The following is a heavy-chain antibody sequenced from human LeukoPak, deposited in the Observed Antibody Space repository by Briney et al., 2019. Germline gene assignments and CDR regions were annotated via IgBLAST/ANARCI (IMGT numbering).Heavy chain of an antibody. D-gene: IGHD3-10*01. CDR1: GGSFSGYY. V-gene: IGHV4-34*01. CDR2: INHSGST. CDR3: ARGPYYYGSGSYSGRRSSWFDP. Sequence: SETLSLTCAVSGGSFSGYYWSWIRQPPGKGLEWIGEINHSGSTNYNPSLKSRVTISVDTSKNQFSLKLSSVIAADTAVYYCARGPYYYGSGSYSGRRSSWFDPWGQGTLVTVSS. J-gene: IGHJ5*02.